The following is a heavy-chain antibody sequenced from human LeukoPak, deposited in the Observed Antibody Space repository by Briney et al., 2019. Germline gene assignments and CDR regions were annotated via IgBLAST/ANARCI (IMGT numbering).Heavy chain of an antibody. CDR1: GFTFSNYN. V-gene: IGHV3-48*04. CDR3: AREGGDYGDSSLQH. Sequence: PGGSLRLSCAASGFTFSNYNMNWVRQAPGKGLEWVSYIGSGGSRTIYYADSVKGRFTVSRDNAKNSLYLQMNSLRAEDTAVYYCAREGGDYGDSSLQHWGQGTLVTVSS. D-gene: IGHD4-17*01. J-gene: IGHJ1*01. CDR2: IGSGGSRTI.